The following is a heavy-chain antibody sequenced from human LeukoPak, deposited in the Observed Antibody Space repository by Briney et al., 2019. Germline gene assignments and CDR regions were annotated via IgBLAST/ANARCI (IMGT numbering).Heavy chain of an antibody. CDR2: INHSGST. D-gene: IGHD6-13*01. J-gene: IGHJ6*03. CDR1: GGSFSGDF. V-gene: IGHV4-34*01. Sequence: SETLSLTCAVYGGSFSGDFWSWIRQPPGKGLEWIGEINHSGSTNYNPSLKSRVTISVDTSKNQFSLKLSSVTAADTAVYYCARGSSSWLDYYMDVWGKGTTVTVSS. CDR3: ARGSSSWLDYYMDV.